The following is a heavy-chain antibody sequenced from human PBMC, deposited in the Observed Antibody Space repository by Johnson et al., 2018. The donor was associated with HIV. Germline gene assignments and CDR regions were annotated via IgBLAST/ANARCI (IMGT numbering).Heavy chain of an antibody. D-gene: IGHD1-26*01. CDR2: ISSDGSNK. CDR1: GFTFSNFA. J-gene: IGHJ3*02. CDR3: ARDMVGATFDDAFDI. V-gene: IGHV3-30*03. Sequence: QEQLVESGGGVVQPGRSLRLSCTASGFTFSNFAMGWVRQAPGKGLEWVAFISSDGSNKNYGDSVKGRFTISRDNSKNTVFLQMNSLRVEDTALYYGARDMVGATFDDAFDIWGQGTMVTVSS.